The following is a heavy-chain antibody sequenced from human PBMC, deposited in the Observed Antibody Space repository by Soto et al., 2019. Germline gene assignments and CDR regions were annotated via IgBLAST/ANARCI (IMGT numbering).Heavy chain of an antibody. V-gene: IGHV4-61*01. CDR2: SYSSWST. J-gene: IGHJ6*02. D-gene: IGHD3-22*01. CDR1: GGSVSSGNYY. CDR3: ARSYDSSGYYYYAMDV. Sequence: QVQLQESGPGLVKPSETLSLTCIVSGGSVSSGNYYWNWIRQPPWKVLDCIGYSYSSWSTKYSPDLRSRVTISVDTFKNQFSLNLRSVTAADTAVYYCARSYDSSGYYYYAMDVWVQGTTVTVSS.